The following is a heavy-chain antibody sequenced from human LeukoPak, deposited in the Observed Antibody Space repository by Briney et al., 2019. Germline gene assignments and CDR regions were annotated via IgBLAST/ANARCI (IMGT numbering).Heavy chain of an antibody. D-gene: IGHD5-18*01. CDR3: ASFPPARGYSYGYDAFDI. Sequence: SVKVSCKASGGTFSSYAISWVRQAPGQGLEWMGRIIPILGIANYAQKFQGRVTITADKSTSTAYMELSSLGSEDTAVYYCASFPPARGYSYGYDAFDIWGQGTMVTVSS. CDR2: IIPILGIA. J-gene: IGHJ3*02. CDR1: GGTFSSYA. V-gene: IGHV1-69*04.